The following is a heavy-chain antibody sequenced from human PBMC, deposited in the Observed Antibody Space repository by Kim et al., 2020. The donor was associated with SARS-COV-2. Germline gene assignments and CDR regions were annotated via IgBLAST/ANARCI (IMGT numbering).Heavy chain of an antibody. CDR3: ARDRDRAAAGPTYYYGMDV. CDR1: GGTINNYA. CDR2: IIPIFGTA. J-gene: IGHJ6*01. Sequence: SVKVSCKASGGTINNYAISWVRQAPGKGLEWMGGIIPIFGTANHAQKFQGRVTITADEATSTAYMELSSLRSEDTAVYYCARDRDRAAAGPTYYYGMDV. D-gene: IGHD6-13*01. V-gene: IGHV1-69*13.